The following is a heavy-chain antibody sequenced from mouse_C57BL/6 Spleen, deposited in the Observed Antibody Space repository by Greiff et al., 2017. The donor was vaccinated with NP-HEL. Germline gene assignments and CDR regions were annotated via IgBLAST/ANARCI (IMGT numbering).Heavy chain of an antibody. J-gene: IGHJ1*03. D-gene: IGHD1-1*01. CDR3: ARPPSTVVATDWYFDV. Sequence: VKVVESGPGLVQPSQSLSITCTVSGFSLTSYGVHWVRQSPGKGLEWLGVIWSGGSTDYNAAFISRLSISKDNSKSQVFFKMNSLQADDTAIYYCARPPSTVVATDWYFDVWGTGTTVTVSS. V-gene: IGHV2-2*01. CDR2: IWSGGST. CDR1: GFSLTSYG.